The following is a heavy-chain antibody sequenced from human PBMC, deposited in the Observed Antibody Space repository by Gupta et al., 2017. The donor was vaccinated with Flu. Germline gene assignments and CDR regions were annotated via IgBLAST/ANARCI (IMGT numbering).Heavy chain of an antibody. V-gene: IGHV3-74*01. CDR3: TRGGSGSLGDY. CDR2: INSEGSST. Sequence: WGRQAPGKGLVWVSRINSEGSSTSYADSVKGRFTISRDNAKNTLYLQMNSLRVEDTALYYCTRGGSGSLGDYWGQGTLVTVSS. D-gene: IGHD3-10*01. J-gene: IGHJ4*02.